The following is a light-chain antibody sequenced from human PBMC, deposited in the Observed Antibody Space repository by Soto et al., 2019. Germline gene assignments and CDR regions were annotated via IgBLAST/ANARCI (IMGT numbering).Light chain of an antibody. CDR1: SSDIGGYNY. Sequence: QSVLTQPPSAPGSPGRSVTISCTGTSSDIGGYNYVSWYQQHPGKAPKLMIYEVNKRPSGVPDRFSGSKSGNTASLTISGLQAEDEADYYCSSYTSSSIYVFGTGTKVTVL. J-gene: IGLJ1*01. CDR3: SSYTSSSIYV. CDR2: EVN. V-gene: IGLV2-8*01.